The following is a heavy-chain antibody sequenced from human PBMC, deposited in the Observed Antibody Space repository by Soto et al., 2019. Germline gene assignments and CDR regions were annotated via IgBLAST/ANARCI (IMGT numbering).Heavy chain of an antibody. J-gene: IGHJ4*02. Sequence: GGSLRLSCAASGFTFSSYGMHWVRQAPGKGLEWVAVISYDGSNKYYADSVKGRFTISRDNSKNTLYLQMNSLRAEDTAVYYCAKEYSYGLGNFDYWGQGTLVTVSS. V-gene: IGHV3-30*18. CDR3: AKEYSYGLGNFDY. D-gene: IGHD5-18*01. CDR1: GFTFSSYG. CDR2: ISYDGSNK.